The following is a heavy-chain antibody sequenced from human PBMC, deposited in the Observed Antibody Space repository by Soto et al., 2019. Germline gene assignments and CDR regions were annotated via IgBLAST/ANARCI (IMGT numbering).Heavy chain of an antibody. D-gene: IGHD3-22*01. J-gene: IGHJ4*02. CDR3: ARDRISDSRGYYYFFDY. Sequence: KFQGRVTMTTDTSTSTAYMQLRSLRSDDTAVYYCARDRISDSRGYYYFFDYWGQGTLVTVSS. V-gene: IGHV1-18*01.